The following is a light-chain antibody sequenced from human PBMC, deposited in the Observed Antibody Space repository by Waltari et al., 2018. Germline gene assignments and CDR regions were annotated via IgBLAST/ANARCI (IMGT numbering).Light chain of an antibody. J-gene: IGLJ1*01. CDR2: AGS. CDR3: CSYAGSSTYV. Sequence: QSALTQPASVSGSPGQSITISCTRTSSHVGHYNLVSWYQQHPGKAPKLMISAGSKRPSGVSNRFSGSKSGNTASLTISGLQAEDEADYYCCSYAGSSTYVFGTGTKVTVL. CDR1: SSHVGHYNL. V-gene: IGLV2-23*01.